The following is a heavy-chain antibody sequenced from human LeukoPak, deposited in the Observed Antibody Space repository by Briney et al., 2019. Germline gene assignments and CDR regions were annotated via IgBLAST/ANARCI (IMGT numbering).Heavy chain of an antibody. J-gene: IGHJ5*02. CDR3: ARGYSSSWHLNWFDP. Sequence: PSETLSLTCTVSGDSISTYYWSWIRQPPGKGLEWIGYIYYSGSTNYNPSLKSRITISVDTSKNQFSLKLSSATAADTAVYYCARGYSSSWHLNWFDPWGQGTLVTVSS. CDR2: IYYSGST. D-gene: IGHD6-13*01. V-gene: IGHV4-59*08. CDR1: GDSISTYY.